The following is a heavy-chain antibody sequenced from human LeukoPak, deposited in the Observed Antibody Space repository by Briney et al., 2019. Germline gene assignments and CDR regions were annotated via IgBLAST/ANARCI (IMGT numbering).Heavy chain of an antibody. D-gene: IGHD6-13*01. CDR2: INQDGSEM. CDR3: ARPWYSSGWYPFDY. CDR1: GFTFSSYA. Sequence: PGGSLRLSCAASGFTFSSYAMSWVRQAPGKGLEWVANINQDGSEMYYVDSVKGRFTISRDNAKNSLYLQMNSLRVEDTAVYYCARPWYSSGWYPFDYWGQGNLVTVSS. J-gene: IGHJ4*02. V-gene: IGHV3-7*01.